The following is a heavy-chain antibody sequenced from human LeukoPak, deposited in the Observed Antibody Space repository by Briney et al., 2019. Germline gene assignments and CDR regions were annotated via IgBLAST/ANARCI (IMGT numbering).Heavy chain of an antibody. CDR2: IYPGDSAT. D-gene: IGHD3-10*01. J-gene: IGHJ4*02. CDR1: GYSFTTYW. V-gene: IGHV5-51*01. CDR3: ASTTMVRGVISYFDS. Sequence: GESLKISCKGSGYSFTTYWIGWVRQMPGEGLEWMGTIYPGDSATRYSPSFQGQVTISADKSISTAYLQWSSLKASDTAMYYCASTTMVRGVISYFDSWGQGTVVTVSS.